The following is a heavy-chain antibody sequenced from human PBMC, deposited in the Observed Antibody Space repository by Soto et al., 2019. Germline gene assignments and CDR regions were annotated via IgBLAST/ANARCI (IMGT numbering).Heavy chain of an antibody. V-gene: IGHV2-5*02. CDR3: AHSLIGYYFDSSGSNWFDP. Sequence: QITLKESGPTLVKPTQTLTLTCTFSGFSLSTSGVGVGWIRQPPGKALEWLALIYWDDDKRYSPSLKSRLTITTDTSNNQVVLTLTTMDPVDTATYSCAHSLIGYYFDSSGSNWFDPWGQGTLVTVSS. CDR2: IYWDDDK. J-gene: IGHJ5*02. D-gene: IGHD3-22*01. CDR1: GFSLSTSGVG.